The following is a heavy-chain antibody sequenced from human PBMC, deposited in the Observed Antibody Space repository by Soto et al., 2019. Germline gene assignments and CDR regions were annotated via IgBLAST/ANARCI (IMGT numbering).Heavy chain of an antibody. D-gene: IGHD1-26*01. J-gene: IGHJ3*02. CDR1: GGSISSYY. V-gene: IGHV4-59*08. CDR2: IYYSGST. Sequence: SETLSLTCTVSGGSISSYYWSWIRQPPGKGLEWIGYIYYSGSTNYNPSLKSRVTISVDTSKNQFSLKLSSVTAADTAVYYCARRRWELLESQHAFDIWGQGTMVTVSS. CDR3: ARRRWELLESQHAFDI.